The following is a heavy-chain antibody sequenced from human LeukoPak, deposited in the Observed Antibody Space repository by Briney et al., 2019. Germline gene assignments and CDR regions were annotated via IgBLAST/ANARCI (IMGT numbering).Heavy chain of an antibody. D-gene: IGHD2/OR15-2a*01. CDR1: GGSFSRYY. CDR2: INHSGST. V-gene: IGHV4-34*01. CDR3: ARDLYDSTTQHHPPHFDS. Sequence: SETLSLTCAVNGGSFSRYYWSWIRQPPGKGLEWIGEINHSGSTNYNPSLKSRVTISVDTSKNQFSLKMRFVTAADTAVYYCARDLYDSTTQHHPPHFDSWGQGTLVTVSS. J-gene: IGHJ4*02.